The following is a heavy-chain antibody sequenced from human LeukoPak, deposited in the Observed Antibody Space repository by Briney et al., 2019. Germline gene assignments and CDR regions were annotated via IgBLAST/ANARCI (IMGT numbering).Heavy chain of an antibody. Sequence: GASVKVSCKASGYTFTSYHMHWVRQAPGQGLEWMGMTNPSGGTTSYAQKFQGRVTMTRDTSTSTVYMELSSLRSEDTAVYYCARDGSSGSGDYWGQGALVAVSS. CDR3: ARDGSSGSGDY. CDR1: GYTFTSYH. D-gene: IGHD3-22*01. J-gene: IGHJ4*02. CDR2: TNPSGGTT. V-gene: IGHV1-46*01.